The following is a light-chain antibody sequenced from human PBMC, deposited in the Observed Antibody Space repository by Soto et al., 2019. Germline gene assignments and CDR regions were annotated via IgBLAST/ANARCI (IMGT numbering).Light chain of an antibody. CDR1: QSVSIR. Sequence: DIQMTQSPSTLSASVGDRVTITCRASQSVSIRLAWYQLKPGKAPKLLIHRASSLEDGLSSRFSGSGSGTEFPLTISRLQPDDFATYYCQQYNSYRTFGRGTKVEIK. J-gene: IGKJ1*01. CDR3: QQYNSYRT. CDR2: RAS. V-gene: IGKV1-5*03.